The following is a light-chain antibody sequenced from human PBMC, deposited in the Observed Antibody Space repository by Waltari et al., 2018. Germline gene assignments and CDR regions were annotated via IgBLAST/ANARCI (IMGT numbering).Light chain of an antibody. Sequence: IVMTQSPATLSVSPGERATLSCRASQGVSSNLAWYQQKPGQVPRLLLYGASTRATGIPARFSGSGSGTEFTLTTSSLQYEDFAVYYCQQYNNWPPELTFGPGTKVDIK. CDR3: QQYNNWPPELT. V-gene: IGKV3-15*01. J-gene: IGKJ3*01. CDR2: GAS. CDR1: QGVSSN.